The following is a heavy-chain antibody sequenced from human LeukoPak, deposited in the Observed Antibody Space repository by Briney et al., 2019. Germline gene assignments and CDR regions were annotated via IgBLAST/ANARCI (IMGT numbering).Heavy chain of an antibody. D-gene: IGHD2-21*02. CDR2: IHASGST. CDR3: ARVTDPRYNWFDP. Sequence: PSGTLSLTCTVSGGSISSYYWTWIRQPAGKGPEWIGRIHASGSTNYNPSLKSRVNMSVDTSKNQFSLKLNSVSAADTAVYYCARVTDPRYNWFDPWGQGTLVTASS. V-gene: IGHV4-4*07. J-gene: IGHJ5*02. CDR1: GGSISSYY.